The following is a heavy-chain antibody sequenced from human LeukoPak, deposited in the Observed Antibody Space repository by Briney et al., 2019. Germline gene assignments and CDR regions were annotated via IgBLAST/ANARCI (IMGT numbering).Heavy chain of an antibody. D-gene: IGHD4-17*01. CDR3: LFCGDYGAFDI. CDR2: ISYDGSNK. CDR1: GFTFSSYG. V-gene: IGHV3-30*03. J-gene: IGHJ3*02. Sequence: GGSLRLSCAASGFTFSSYGMHWVRQAPGKGLEWVAVISYDGSNKYYADSVKGRFTISRDNSKNTLYLQMNSLRAEDTAVYYCLFCGDYGAFDIWGQGTMVTVSS.